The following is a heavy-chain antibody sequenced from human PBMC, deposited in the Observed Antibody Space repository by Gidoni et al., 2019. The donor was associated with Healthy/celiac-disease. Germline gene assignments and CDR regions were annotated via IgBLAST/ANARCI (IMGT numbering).Heavy chain of an antibody. J-gene: IGHJ3*02. CDR3: ARAAEAFDI. CDR2: INLSGGST. Sequence: QVQLVQSGAEVKKPGASVKVSCKASGYTLTSYYLHWVRQAPGQGLEWMGIINLSGGSTSYAQKLQGRVTMTRDTSTSTVYMELSSLRSEDTAVYYCARAAEAFDIWGQGTMVTVSS. CDR1: GYTLTSYY. D-gene: IGHD6-25*01. V-gene: IGHV1-46*01.